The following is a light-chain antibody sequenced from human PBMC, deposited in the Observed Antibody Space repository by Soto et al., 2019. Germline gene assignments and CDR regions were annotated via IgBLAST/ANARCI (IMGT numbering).Light chain of an antibody. J-gene: IGLJ2*01. V-gene: IGLV2-14*01. CDR1: SSDVGGYNY. Sequence: QSVLTQPASVSGSPGQSITISCTGTSSDVGGYNYVSWYQQHPGKAPKLMIYEVSNRPSGVSNRFSGSKSGNTASLTISGLQAEDEADYYCQSYDSHLSGSLFGGGTKLTVL. CDR3: QSYDSHLSGSL. CDR2: EVS.